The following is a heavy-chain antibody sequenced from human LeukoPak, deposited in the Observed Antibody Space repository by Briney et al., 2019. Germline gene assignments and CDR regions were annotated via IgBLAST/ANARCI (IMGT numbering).Heavy chain of an antibody. Sequence: GGSLRLSCAASGFTLSNAWMNWVRQAPSKGLEWVSVIYSGGSTYYADSVKGRFTISRDNSKNTLYLQMNSLRAEDTAVYYCAGLGITMIGGVWGKGTTVAISS. D-gene: IGHD3-10*02. V-gene: IGHV3-66*04. CDR1: GFTLSNAW. CDR3: AGLGITMIGGV. CDR2: IYSGGST. J-gene: IGHJ6*04.